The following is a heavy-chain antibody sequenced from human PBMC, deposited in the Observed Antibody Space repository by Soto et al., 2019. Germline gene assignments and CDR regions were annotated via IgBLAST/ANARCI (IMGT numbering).Heavy chain of an antibody. V-gene: IGHV5-51*04. D-gene: IGHD2-21*02. CDR2: IYPGDSDT. Sequence: WISRTAGKGLEWMGIIYPGDSDTRYSPSFRGLVTISADKPISTAYLQWSSVKAADTAMYYCASTAKGFDYYYGMDVWGQGTTVTVSS. J-gene: IGHJ6*02. CDR3: ASTAKGFDYYYGMDV.